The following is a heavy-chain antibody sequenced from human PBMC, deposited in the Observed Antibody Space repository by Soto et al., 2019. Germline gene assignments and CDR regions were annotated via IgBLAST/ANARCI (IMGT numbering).Heavy chain of an antibody. CDR2: ISPYNGDT. Sequence: QVQLVQSGADVKKPGASVKVSCKASGYTFTSYGISWVRQAPGQGLEWVGWISPYNGDTNYAQKLQGRVTMTTDTFTSTAYMELRSLTSDDTAVYYCARATQLSKRGVRGLFDPWGQGTLVTVSS. V-gene: IGHV1-18*01. D-gene: IGHD2-2*01. CDR1: GYTFTSYG. CDR3: ARATQLSKRGVRGLFDP. J-gene: IGHJ5*02.